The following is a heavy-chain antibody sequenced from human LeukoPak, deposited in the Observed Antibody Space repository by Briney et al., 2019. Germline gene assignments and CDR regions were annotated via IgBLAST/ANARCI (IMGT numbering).Heavy chain of an antibody. CDR1: GGSISIFY. D-gene: IGHD6-19*01. CDR2: IYYSGTT. V-gene: IGHV4-59*01. Sequence: PETLSLTCTVSGGSISIFYWSWIRQPPGKGLEWIGDIYYSGTTNYNPSLKSGLTISLDTSKNQFSLRLTSVTAADTAVYYCARIDAVAATPTSFDYWGQGTLVTVSS. J-gene: IGHJ4*02. CDR3: ARIDAVAATPTSFDY.